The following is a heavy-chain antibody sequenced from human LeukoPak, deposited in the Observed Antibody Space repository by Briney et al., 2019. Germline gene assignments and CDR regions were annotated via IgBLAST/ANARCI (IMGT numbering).Heavy chain of an antibody. Sequence: SVKVSCKASGGTFSSYAISWVRQVPGQGLEWMGGIIPIFGTANYAQKFQGRVTITADESTSTAYMELSSLRSEDTAVYYCAGHYDSSGYYWGEFDYWGQGTLVTVSS. CDR3: AGHYDSSGYYWGEFDY. CDR2: IIPIFGTA. CDR1: GGTFSSYA. V-gene: IGHV1-69*13. J-gene: IGHJ4*02. D-gene: IGHD3-22*01.